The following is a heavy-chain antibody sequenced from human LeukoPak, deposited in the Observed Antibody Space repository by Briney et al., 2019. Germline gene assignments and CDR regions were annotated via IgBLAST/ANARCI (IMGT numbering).Heavy chain of an antibody. D-gene: IGHD4-17*01. Sequence: ASVKVSCKASGGTFSSYAISWVRQAPGQGLEWMGRIIPILGIANYAQKFQGRVTITADKSTSTAYMELSSLRSEDTAVYYCARDTSPWVTTDSVLGYWGQGTLVTVSS. CDR3: ARDTSPWVTTDSVLGY. CDR2: IIPILGIA. V-gene: IGHV1-69*04. CDR1: GGTFSSYA. J-gene: IGHJ4*02.